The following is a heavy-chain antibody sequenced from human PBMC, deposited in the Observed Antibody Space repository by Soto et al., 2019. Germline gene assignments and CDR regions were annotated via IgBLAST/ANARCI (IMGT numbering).Heavy chain of an antibody. CDR1: GFSLNTSGVG. Sequence: QITLKESGPTLVKPTQTLTLTCTFSGFSLNTSGVGVGWIRQPPGKALEWLAVIYWDDEKRYSPSLKNRLTITKDTSKNQVVLTLSNIDPVDTATYYCARGIGDYWGQGTLVTVSS. CDR2: IYWDDEK. V-gene: IGHV2-5*02. J-gene: IGHJ4*02. CDR3: ARGIGDY.